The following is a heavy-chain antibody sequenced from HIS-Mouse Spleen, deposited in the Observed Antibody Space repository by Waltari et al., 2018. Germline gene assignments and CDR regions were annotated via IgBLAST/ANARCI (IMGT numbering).Heavy chain of an antibody. V-gene: IGHV6-1*01. D-gene: IGHD6-13*01. CDR1: GDSVSSNSSS. J-gene: IGHJ4*02. CDR3: ARAPYREGAAANFDY. Sequence: QVQLQQSGPGLVKPSQTLSLTCAISGDSVSSNSSSWNWLRQSPPRVLEWLGRTYYRSKWYNDYAVSVKSRITINPDKSKNQFSLQLNSVTPEDTAVYYCARAPYREGAAANFDYWGQGTLVTVSS. CDR2: TYYRSKWYN.